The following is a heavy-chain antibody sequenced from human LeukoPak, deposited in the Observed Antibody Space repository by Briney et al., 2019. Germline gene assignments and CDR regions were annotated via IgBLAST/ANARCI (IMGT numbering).Heavy chain of an antibody. D-gene: IGHD3-22*01. CDR3: ARDYDYYDSSGYPYYYGMDV. Sequence: GGSLRLSCAASGFTFSSYWMHWVRQAPGKGLVWVPRINSDGSSTSYADSVKGRFTISRDNAKNTLYLQMNSLRAEDTAVYYCARDYDYYDSSGYPYYYGMDVWGQGTTVTVSS. J-gene: IGHJ6*02. CDR2: INSDGSST. CDR1: GFTFSSYW. V-gene: IGHV3-74*01.